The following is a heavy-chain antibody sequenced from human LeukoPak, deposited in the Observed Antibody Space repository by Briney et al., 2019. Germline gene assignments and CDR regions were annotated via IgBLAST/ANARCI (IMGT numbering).Heavy chain of an antibody. CDR1: GGTFISYA. D-gene: IGHD6-13*01. Sequence: ASVKVSCKASGGTFISYAISWVRQAPGQGREWMGRIIPILGIANYAQKFQGRVTITADKPTSTAYMELSSLRSEDTAVYYCASGLFIAAAGTVFDYWGQGTLVTVSS. V-gene: IGHV1-69*04. CDR2: IIPILGIA. CDR3: ASGLFIAAAGTVFDY. J-gene: IGHJ4*02.